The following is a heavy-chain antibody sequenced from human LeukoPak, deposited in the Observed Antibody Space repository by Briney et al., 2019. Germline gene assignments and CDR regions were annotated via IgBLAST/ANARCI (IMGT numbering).Heavy chain of an antibody. CDR1: GYTFTSYA. J-gene: IGHJ4*02. D-gene: IGHD1-26*01. V-gene: IGHV1-3*01. CDR2: INAGNGNT. Sequence: ASVKVSCKASGYTFTSYAMHWVRQAPGQRLEWMGWINAGNGNTKYSQKFQGGVTITRDTSASTAYMELSSLRSEDTAVYYCARDHGGGATGDFDYWGQGTLVTVSS. CDR3: ARDHGGGATGDFDY.